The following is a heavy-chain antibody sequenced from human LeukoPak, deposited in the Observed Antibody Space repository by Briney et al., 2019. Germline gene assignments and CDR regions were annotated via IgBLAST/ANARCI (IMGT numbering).Heavy chain of an antibody. D-gene: IGHD3-10*01. CDR1: GGSISSGGYY. Sequence: SETLSLTCTVSGGSISSGGYYWSWIRQPPGKGLEWIGSIYYSGSTYYNPSLQSRVTISVDTSRNQFSLKLSSVTAADTAAYYCARKWFGELLGWFDPWGQGTLVTVSS. J-gene: IGHJ5*02. CDR3: ARKWFGELLGWFDP. CDR2: IYYSGST. V-gene: IGHV4-39*07.